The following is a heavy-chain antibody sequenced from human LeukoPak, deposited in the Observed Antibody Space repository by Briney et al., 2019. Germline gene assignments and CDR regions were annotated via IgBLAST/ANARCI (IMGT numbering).Heavy chain of an antibody. CDR3: VRQNLLVATSNPTFDY. J-gene: IGHJ4*02. V-gene: IGHV4-39*01. D-gene: IGHD5-12*01. Sequence: SETLSLTCTVYGGSITSSTYYWGWIRQPPGKGLEWIGSIYYSGTTYYNPSLKSRVTISVDTSKNEFSLKVSSVTAADTDVYYCVRQNLLVATSNPTFDYWGQGTLVTVSS. CDR2: IYYSGTT. CDR1: GGSITSSTYY.